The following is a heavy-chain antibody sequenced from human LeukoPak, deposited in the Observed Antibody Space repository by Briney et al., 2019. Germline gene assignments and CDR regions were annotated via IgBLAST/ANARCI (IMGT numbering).Heavy chain of an antibody. V-gene: IGHV3-9*01. CDR2: ISWNSGSI. J-gene: IGHJ4*02. D-gene: IGHD6-6*01. CDR1: GFSFDDYA. Sequence: PGESLRLSCAASGFSFDDYAMHWVRQAPGKGLEWVSGISWNSGSIGYADSVKGRFTISRDNAKNSLYLQMNSLRAEDTALYYCAKDTYSSSLTGFDYWGQGTLVTVSS. CDR3: AKDTYSSSLTGFDY.